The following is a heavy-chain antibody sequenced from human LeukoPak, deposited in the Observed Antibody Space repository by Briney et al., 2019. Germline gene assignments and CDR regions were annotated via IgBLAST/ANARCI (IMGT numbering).Heavy chain of an antibody. CDR3: ARFAGSGSYVDY. D-gene: IGHD3-10*01. CDR2: ISSSSSYT. J-gene: IGHJ4*02. CDR1: GFTFRDYY. V-gene: IGHV3-11*03. Sequence: GGSLRLSCAASGFTFRDYYMSSIRQAPGKGLEWVSYISSSSSYTNYADSVKGRFTISRDNAKNSLYLQMNSLRADDTAVYYCARFAGSGSYVDYWGQGTLVTVSS.